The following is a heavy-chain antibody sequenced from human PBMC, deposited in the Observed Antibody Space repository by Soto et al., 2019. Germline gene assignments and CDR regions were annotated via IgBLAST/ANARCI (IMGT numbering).Heavy chain of an antibody. J-gene: IGHJ4*02. Sequence: QVQLVESGGGVVQPGRSLRLSCAASGFSLSFYGMHWVRQAPGKGLEWVALISNTGSYIYYADSVKGRFSISRDNSKNTLYLQMNSLRAEDTAVYYCAKDRGDGYNANYVDYWGQGTLVTVSS. CDR3: AKDRGDGYNANYVDY. V-gene: IGHV3-30*18. CDR1: GFSLSFYG. CDR2: ISNTGSYI. D-gene: IGHD5-12*01.